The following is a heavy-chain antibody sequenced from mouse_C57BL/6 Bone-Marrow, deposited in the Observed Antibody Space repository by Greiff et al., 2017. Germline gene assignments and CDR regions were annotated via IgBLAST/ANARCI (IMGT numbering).Heavy chain of an antibody. V-gene: IGHV1-55*01. CDR3: ARERLDYGGFAY. CDR2: IYRGSGST. J-gene: IGHJ3*01. Sequence: VQLQQPGAELVKPGASVKMSCKASGYTFSSYWITWVKQRPGQGLEWIGDIYRGSGSTNYNEKVKSKVTLTVDTSSSTAYMQLSSLTSEDSAVYYCARERLDYGGFAYWGQGTLVTVSA. D-gene: IGHD2-4*01. CDR1: GYTFSSYW.